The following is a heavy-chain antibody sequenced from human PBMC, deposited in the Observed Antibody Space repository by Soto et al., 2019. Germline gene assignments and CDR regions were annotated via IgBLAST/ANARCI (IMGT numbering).Heavy chain of an antibody. V-gene: IGHV3-30*03. CDR2: SSYDGAVR. CDR3: ASGLAGYGSTWY. Sequence: PGGTLRLSCVASNFFLGSYTMHWVRQAPAKGREWVALSSYDGAVREYADFAKGRFAFSRDNSKNTLFLQMDSLRPADTGLYYCASGLAGYGSTWY. J-gene: IGHJ2*01. D-gene: IGHD5-12*01. CDR1: NFFLGSYT.